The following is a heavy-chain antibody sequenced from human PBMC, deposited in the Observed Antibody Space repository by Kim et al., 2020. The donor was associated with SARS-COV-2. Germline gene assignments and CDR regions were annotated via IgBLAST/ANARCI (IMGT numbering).Heavy chain of an antibody. Sequence: GGSLRLSCAASGFTFSSYAMHWVRQAPGKGLEWVAVISYDGSNKYYADSVKGRFTISRDNSKNTLYLQMNSLRAEDTAVYYCARAWGCCSGGSCNSGYYFDSWGQGTLVTVSS. CDR2: ISYDGSNK. CDR3: ARAWGCCSGGSCNSGYYFDS. J-gene: IGHJ4*02. V-gene: IGHV3-30-3*01. D-gene: IGHD2-15*01. CDR1: GFTFSSYA.